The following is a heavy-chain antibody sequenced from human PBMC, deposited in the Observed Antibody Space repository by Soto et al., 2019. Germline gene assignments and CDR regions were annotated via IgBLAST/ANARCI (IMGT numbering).Heavy chain of an antibody. D-gene: IGHD3-3*01. CDR1: GGSVSSGSYY. Sequence: NPSETLSLTCTVSGGSVSSGSYYWSWIRQPPGKGLEWIGYIYYSGSTNYNPSLKSRVTISVDTSKNQFSLKLSSVTAADTAVYYCARDLIHYDFWSGYHNWFDPWGQGTLVTVSS. J-gene: IGHJ5*02. V-gene: IGHV4-61*01. CDR3: ARDLIHYDFWSGYHNWFDP. CDR2: IYYSGST.